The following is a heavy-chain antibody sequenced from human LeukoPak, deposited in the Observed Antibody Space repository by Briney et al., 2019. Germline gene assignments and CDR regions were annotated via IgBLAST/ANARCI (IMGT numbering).Heavy chain of an antibody. Sequence: PSETLSLTCSVSGGSISSYYWSWIRQPPGKGLEWIGYIYYSGSTNYNPSLKSRVTISVDTSKNQFSLKLSSVTAADTAVYYCACHYYDSSPPLGPFWGQGTLVTVSS. CDR1: GGSISSYY. D-gene: IGHD3-22*01. J-gene: IGHJ4*02. V-gene: IGHV4-59*01. CDR3: ACHYYDSSPPLGPF. CDR2: IYYSGST.